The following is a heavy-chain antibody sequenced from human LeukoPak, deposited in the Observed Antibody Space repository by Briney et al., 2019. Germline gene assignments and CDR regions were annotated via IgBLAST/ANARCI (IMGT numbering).Heavy chain of an antibody. CDR1: GGSISSYY. CDR2: IYYSGST. V-gene: IGHV4-59*01. J-gene: IGHJ5*02. Sequence: PSATLSLTCTVSGGSISSYYWSWIRQPPGKGLEWIGYIYYSGSTNYNPSLKSRVTISVDTSKNQFSLKLSSVTAADTAVYYCARGGYGSGSYSPLDNWFDPWGQGTLVTVSS. CDR3: ARGGYGSGSYSPLDNWFDP. D-gene: IGHD3-10*01.